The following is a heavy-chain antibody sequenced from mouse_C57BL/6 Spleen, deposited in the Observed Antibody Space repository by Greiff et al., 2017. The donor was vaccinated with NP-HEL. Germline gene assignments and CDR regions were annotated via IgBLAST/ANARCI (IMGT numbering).Heavy chain of an antibody. D-gene: IGHD3-2*02. J-gene: IGHJ2*01. CDR2: ISGGGGNT. V-gene: IGHV5-9*01. CDR1: GFTFSSYT. Sequence: EVHLVESGGGLVKPGGSLKLSCAASGFTFSSYTMSWVRQTPEKRLEWVATISGGGGNTYYPDSVKGRFTISRDNAKNTLYLQMSSLRSEDTALYYCARLGASSGHYFDYWGQGTTLTVSS. CDR3: ARLGASSGHYFDY.